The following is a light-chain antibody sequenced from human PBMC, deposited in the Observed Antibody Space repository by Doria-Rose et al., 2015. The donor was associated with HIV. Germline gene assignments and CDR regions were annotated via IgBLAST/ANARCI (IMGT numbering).Light chain of an antibody. J-gene: IGKJ1*01. CDR3: HQYGTSWT. Sequence: EIVMTQSPGTLSLSPGERATLSCRASQSLSSTYLAWYQQKPGQAPSLLIYDGSTRATGIPDRFSAGGSGTDFTLTINRLEPEDFALYYCHQYGTSWTFGQGTKVEI. CDR1: QSLSSTY. CDR2: DGS. V-gene: IGKV3-20*01.